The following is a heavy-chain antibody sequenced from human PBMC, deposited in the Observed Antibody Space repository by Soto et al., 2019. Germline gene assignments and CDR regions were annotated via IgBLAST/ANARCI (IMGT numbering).Heavy chain of an antibody. J-gene: IGHJ4*02. Sequence: EVPLVESGGGLVQPGGSLRLTCEVSGFTFRGSWMSWVRQAPGKGLEWVANVNQEGSDRYYVDSVKGRCTISRDNVMSSLFFRLITMKDEEEEVYNGSRGGGNFDQWGQGTLVTVAS. CDR1: GFTFRGSW. CDR3: SRGGGNFDQ. D-gene: IGHD3-16*01. CDR2: VNQEGSDR. V-gene: IGHV3-7*04.